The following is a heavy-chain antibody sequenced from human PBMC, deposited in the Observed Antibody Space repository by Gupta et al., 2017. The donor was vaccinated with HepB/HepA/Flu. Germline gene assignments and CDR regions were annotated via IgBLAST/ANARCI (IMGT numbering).Heavy chain of an antibody. CDR2: ISYDGSNK. Sequence: QVQLVESGGGVVQHGRSLRLPCAASGFTFSSYGMHWVRQAPGKGLEWVAVISYDGSNKYYADSVKGRFTISRDNSKNTLYLQMNSLRAEDTAVYYCAKDRYWGTGGDDAFDIWGQGTMVTVSS. CDR1: GFTFSSYG. D-gene: IGHD7-27*01. J-gene: IGHJ3*02. CDR3: AKDRYWGTGGDDAFDI. V-gene: IGHV3-30*18.